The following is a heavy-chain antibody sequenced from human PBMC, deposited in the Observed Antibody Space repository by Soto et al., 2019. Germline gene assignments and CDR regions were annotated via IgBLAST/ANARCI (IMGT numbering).Heavy chain of an antibody. CDR3: ARDYNWRDADYYCGMDV. Sequence: QVQLVESGGGVVQPGRSLRLSCAASGFTFSSYGMHWVRQAPGKGLEWVAVIWYDGSNKYYADSVKGRFTISRDNSKNQLYPQMNSLRAEDTGVYYCARDYNWRDADYYCGMDVWGQGTTVTVSS. CDR2: IWYDGSNK. J-gene: IGHJ6*02. V-gene: IGHV3-33*01. CDR1: GFTFSSYG. D-gene: IGHD1-20*01.